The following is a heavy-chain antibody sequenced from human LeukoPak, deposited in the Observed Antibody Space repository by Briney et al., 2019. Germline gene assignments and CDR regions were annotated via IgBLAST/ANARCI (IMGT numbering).Heavy chain of an antibody. Sequence: GGSLRLSCAASGFTFSSYGMHWVRQAPGKGLEWVAVIWYDGSNKYYADSVKGRFTISRDNSKNTLYLQMNSLRAEDTAVYYCARENYDILTGYYNNGLDYWGQGTLVTVSS. D-gene: IGHD3-9*01. CDR2: IWYDGSNK. CDR3: ARENYDILTGYYNNGLDY. J-gene: IGHJ4*02. CDR1: GFTFSSYG. V-gene: IGHV3-33*01.